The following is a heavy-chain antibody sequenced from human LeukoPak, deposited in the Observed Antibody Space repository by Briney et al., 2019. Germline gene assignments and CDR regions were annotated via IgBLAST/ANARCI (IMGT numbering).Heavy chain of an antibody. V-gene: IGHV2-5*02. CDR2: IYWDDDK. CDR1: GFSLSTSGVG. J-gene: IGHJ4*02. D-gene: IGHD4-17*01. CDR3: ARTQTTVTTYYFDY. Sequence: SGPTLVKPTQTLTLTCTFSGFSLSTSGVGVGWIRQPPGKALEWLALIYWDDDKRYSPSLKSRLTITKDTSKNQVVLTMTNMDPVDTATYYCARTQTTVTTYYFDYWGQGTLVTVSS.